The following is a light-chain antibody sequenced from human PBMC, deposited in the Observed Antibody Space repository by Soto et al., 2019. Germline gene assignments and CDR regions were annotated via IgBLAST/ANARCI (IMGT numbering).Light chain of an antibody. CDR1: SSDVGAYNY. CDR3: CSYAGTYSYV. V-gene: IGLV2-11*01. J-gene: IGLJ1*01. Sequence: QSVLTQPRPVSGSPGQSVTISCTGTSSDVGAYNYVSWYQQHSGKAPKFMIYDVSKRPSGVPDRFSGSKSGNTASLTISGLQAEDEADYYCCSYAGTYSYVFGTGTKVTVL. CDR2: DVS.